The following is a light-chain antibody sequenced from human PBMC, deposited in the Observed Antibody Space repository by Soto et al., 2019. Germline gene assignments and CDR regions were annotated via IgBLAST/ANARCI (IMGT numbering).Light chain of an antibody. CDR1: QSVSSY. CDR3: HQRNNWPYT. CDR2: DAS. Sequence: EVVLTQSPATLSLSLGETATLSCRASQSVSSYFAWYQQKPGQAPRLLIYDASYRATDIPTRFSGSGSGTDFTLTISSLKPEDFAVYYCHQRNNWPYTFGQGTKLEI. V-gene: IGKV3-11*01. J-gene: IGKJ2*01.